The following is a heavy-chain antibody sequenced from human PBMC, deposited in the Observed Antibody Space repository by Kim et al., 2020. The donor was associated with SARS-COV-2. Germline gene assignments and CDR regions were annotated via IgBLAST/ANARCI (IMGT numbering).Heavy chain of an antibody. CDR2: IKQDGSRK. Sequence: GGSLRLSCAASGFTFSGYWMSWVRQTPGKGLEWVANIKQDGSRKEFVDSVMGRFTISRDNAKNSVYLQMNSLRVEDTAVYYCAREGLGGLDFWGQGTLVTVSS. CDR3: AREGLGGLDF. CDR1: GFTFSGYW. V-gene: IGHV3-7*03. D-gene: IGHD2-15*01. J-gene: IGHJ4*02.